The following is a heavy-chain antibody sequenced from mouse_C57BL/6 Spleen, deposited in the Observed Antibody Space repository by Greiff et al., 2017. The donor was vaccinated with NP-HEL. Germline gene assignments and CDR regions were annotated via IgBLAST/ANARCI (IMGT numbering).Heavy chain of an antibody. CDR1: GFTFSDFY. J-gene: IGHJ1*03. CDR3: ARDAGVYYDYGGYFDV. D-gene: IGHD2-4*01. V-gene: IGHV7-1*01. CDR2: SRNKANDYTT. Sequence: EVKVVESGGGLVQSGRSLRLSCATSGFTFSDFYMEWVRQAPGKGLEWIAASRNKANDYTTEYSASVKGRFIVSRDTSQSILYLQMNALRAEDTAIYYCARDAGVYYDYGGYFDVWGTGTTVTVSS.